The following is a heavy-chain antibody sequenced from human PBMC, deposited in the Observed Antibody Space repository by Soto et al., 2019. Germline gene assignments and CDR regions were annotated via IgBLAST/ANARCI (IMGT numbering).Heavy chain of an antibody. CDR3: AKDRSYYDFWSGYHPYYGMDV. CDR2: ISYDGSNK. Sequence: QVQLVESGGGVVQPGRSLRLSCAASGFTFSSYGMHWVRQAPGKGLEWVAVISYDGSNKYYADSVKGRFTISRDNSKNTLCLQMNSLRAEDTAVYYCAKDRSYYDFWSGYHPYYGMDVWGQGTTVTVSS. J-gene: IGHJ6*02. V-gene: IGHV3-30*18. CDR1: GFTFSSYG. D-gene: IGHD3-3*01.